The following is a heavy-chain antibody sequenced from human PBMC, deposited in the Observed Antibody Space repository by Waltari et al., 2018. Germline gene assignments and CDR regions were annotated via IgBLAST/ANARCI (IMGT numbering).Heavy chain of an antibody. D-gene: IGHD6-6*01. V-gene: IGHV3-23*03. CDR3: AKVQPTYSSSHGNYYYYMDV. Sequence: EVQLLASGGGLVQPGGSLRLSCAASGFTFSSYAMSWVRQAPGKWREWVSVIYSGGSTYYADSVKGRFTISRDNSKNTLYLQMNSLRAEDTAVYYCAKVQPTYSSSHGNYYYYMDVWGKGTTVTVSS. CDR2: IYSGGST. CDR1: GFTFSSYA. J-gene: IGHJ6*03.